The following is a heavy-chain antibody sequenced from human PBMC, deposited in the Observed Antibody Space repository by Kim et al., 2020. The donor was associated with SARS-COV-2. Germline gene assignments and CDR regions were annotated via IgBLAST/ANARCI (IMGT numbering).Heavy chain of an antibody. CDR2: IYYSGST. CDR1: GGSISSGGYY. V-gene: IGHV4-31*03. J-gene: IGHJ5*02. CDR3: ARVVVGATGWFDP. D-gene: IGHD2-15*01. Sequence: SETLSLTCTVSGGSISSGGYYWSWIRQHPVKGLEWIGYIYYSGSTYYNPSLKSRVTISVDTSKNQFSLKLSSVTAADTAVYYCARVVVGATGWFDPWGQGTLVTVSS.